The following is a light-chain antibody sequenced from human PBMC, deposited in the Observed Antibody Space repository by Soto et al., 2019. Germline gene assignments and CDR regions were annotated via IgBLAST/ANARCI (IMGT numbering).Light chain of an antibody. CDR1: QGVSSSY. Sequence: EIVLTQSPGTLSLSPGERATLSCRASQGVSSSYLAWYQQKPGQAPRLLIYSTSSRASGIPARFSGSGSGTDFTLTISSLEPEDFAVYYCQQYYTSPPTFGGGTKVELK. CDR3: QQYYTSPPT. V-gene: IGKV3-20*01. J-gene: IGKJ4*01. CDR2: STS.